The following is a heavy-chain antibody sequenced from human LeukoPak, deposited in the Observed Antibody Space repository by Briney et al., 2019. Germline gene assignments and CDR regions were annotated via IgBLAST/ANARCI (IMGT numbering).Heavy chain of an antibody. CDR2: IYYSGST. V-gene: IGHV4-59*01. CDR3: ARAPGGNDAFDI. CDR1: GDSISSYY. D-gene: IGHD4-23*01. J-gene: IGHJ3*02. Sequence: SETLSLTCSVSGDSISSYYWSWIRQPPGKGLEWIGYIYYSGSTNYNPSLKSRVTISVDTSKNQFSLKLSSVTAADTAVYYCARAPGGNDAFDIWGQGTMVTVSS.